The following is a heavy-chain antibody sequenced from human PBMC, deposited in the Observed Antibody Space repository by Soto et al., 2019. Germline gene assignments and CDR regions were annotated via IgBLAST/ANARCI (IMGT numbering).Heavy chain of an antibody. CDR2: IYYSGST. J-gene: IGHJ6*02. Sequence: QVQLQESGPGLVKPSQTLSLTCTVSGGSISSGDYYWSWIRQPPGKGLEWIGYIYYSGSTYYNPSLKSRVTISVDTSKNQFSLKLSSVTAADTAVYYCARDHCSGGSCYFGDYYGMDVWGQGTTVTVSS. CDR1: GGSISSGDYY. D-gene: IGHD2-15*01. CDR3: ARDHCSGGSCYFGDYYGMDV. V-gene: IGHV4-30-4*01.